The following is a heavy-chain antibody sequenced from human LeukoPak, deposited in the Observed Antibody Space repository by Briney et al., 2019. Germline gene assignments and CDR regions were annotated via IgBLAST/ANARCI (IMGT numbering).Heavy chain of an antibody. Sequence: PSETLSLTCTVSGGSISSYYWSWIRQPPGKGLEWIGYIYYSGSTNYNPSLKSRVTISVDTSKNQFSLKLSSVTAADTAVYYCARSGFTFSNWFDPWGQGTLVTVSS. V-gene: IGHV4-59*01. CDR3: ARSGFTFSNWFDP. J-gene: IGHJ5*02. CDR1: GGSISSYY. CDR2: IYYSGST. D-gene: IGHD3-10*01.